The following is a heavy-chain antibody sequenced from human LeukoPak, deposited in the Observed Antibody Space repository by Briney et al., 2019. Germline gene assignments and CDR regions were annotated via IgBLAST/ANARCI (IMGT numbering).Heavy chain of an antibody. Sequence: PSETLSLTCTVSGGSISSSGYYWGWIRQPPGKGLEWIGYIYYSGSTNYNPSLKSRVTISVDTSKNQFSLKLSSVTAADTAVYYCVFGYSSGWYDYWGQGTLVTVSS. CDR3: VFGYSSGWYDY. CDR2: IYYSGST. CDR1: GGSISSSGYY. V-gene: IGHV4-61*05. D-gene: IGHD6-19*01. J-gene: IGHJ4*02.